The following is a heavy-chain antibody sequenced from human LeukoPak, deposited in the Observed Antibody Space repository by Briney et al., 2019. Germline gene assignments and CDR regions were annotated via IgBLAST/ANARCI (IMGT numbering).Heavy chain of an antibody. CDR2: ITGGGDTT. CDR1: GFTFNNYA. Sequence: GGSLRLSCSGSGFTFNNYAMSWVRQAPGKGPEWVSTITGGGDTTYYADSVKGRFTISRDSPKNTLYLQMTSLRAEDTAVYFCAKRGVVIRVILVGFHKEAYYFDSWGQGALVTVSS. V-gene: IGHV3-23*01. CDR3: AKRGVVIRVILVGFHKEAYYFDS. D-gene: IGHD3-22*01. J-gene: IGHJ4*02.